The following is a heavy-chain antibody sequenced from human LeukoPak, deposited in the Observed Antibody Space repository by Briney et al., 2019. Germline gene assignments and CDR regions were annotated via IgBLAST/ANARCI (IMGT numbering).Heavy chain of an antibody. V-gene: IGHV4-59*01. CDR2: IYYSGST. D-gene: IGHD3-10*01. Sequence: SETLSLTCTVSGGSISSYYWSWIRQPPGKGLEWIGYIYYSGSTNYNPSLKSRVTISVDTSKNQFSLKLSSVTAADTAMYYCARDATYYYGSGSYSTFDYWGQGTLVTVSS. CDR1: GGSISSYY. CDR3: ARDATYYYGSGSYSTFDY. J-gene: IGHJ4*02.